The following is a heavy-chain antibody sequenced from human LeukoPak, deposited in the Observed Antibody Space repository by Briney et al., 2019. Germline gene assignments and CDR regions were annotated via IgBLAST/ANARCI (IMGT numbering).Heavy chain of an antibody. CDR2: ISGSGGST. V-gene: IGHV3-23*01. Sequence: GGSLRPSCAASGFTFSSYAMSWVRQAPGKGLEWVSAISGSGGSTYYADSVKGRFTISRDNSKNTLYLQMNSLRAEDTAVYYCAKGQNYYDRGFDYWGQGTLVTVSS. CDR3: AKGQNYYDRGFDY. D-gene: IGHD3-22*01. CDR1: GFTFSSYA. J-gene: IGHJ4*02.